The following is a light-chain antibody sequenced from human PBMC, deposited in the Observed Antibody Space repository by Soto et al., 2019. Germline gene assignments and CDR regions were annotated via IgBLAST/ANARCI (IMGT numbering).Light chain of an antibody. Sequence: DMQMTQAPSSLSASVGARVTITFRASQSISSYLNWYQQKPGKAPKLLIYAASSLQSGVPSRFSGSGSGTDFTLTISSLQPEDFATYYCQQSYSPRTFGQGTKV. J-gene: IGKJ1*01. V-gene: IGKV1-39*01. CDR3: QQSYSPRT. CDR1: QSISSY. CDR2: AAS.